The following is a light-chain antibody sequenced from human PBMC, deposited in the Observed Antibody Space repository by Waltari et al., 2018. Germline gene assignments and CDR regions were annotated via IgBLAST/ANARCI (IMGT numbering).Light chain of an antibody. CDR1: QSVGNNY. CDR3: QQYATSPLT. J-gene: IGKJ4*01. Sequence: EIVLTQSPGTLSLSPGERATLSCRASQSVGNNYLAWYQKKGGQDPRLLIYGASGRATGIPDRFSGSGSGTDFTLTISRLEPEDFAVYYCQQYATSPLTFGGGTKVEI. V-gene: IGKV3-20*01. CDR2: GAS.